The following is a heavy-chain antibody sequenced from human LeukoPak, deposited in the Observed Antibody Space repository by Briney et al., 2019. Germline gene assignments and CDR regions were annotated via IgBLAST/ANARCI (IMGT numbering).Heavy chain of an antibody. CDR2: INHSGST. J-gene: IGHJ5*02. D-gene: IGHD6-13*01. CDR3: ARALAAAGSWFDP. Sequence: SETLSLTCAVYGGSFSGYYWSWIRQPPGKGLEWIGEINHSGSTNYNPSLKSRVTISVDTSKNQFSLKLSSVTAADTAVYYCARALAAAGSWFDPWGQGTLVTVSS. V-gene: IGHV4-34*01. CDR1: GGSFSGYY.